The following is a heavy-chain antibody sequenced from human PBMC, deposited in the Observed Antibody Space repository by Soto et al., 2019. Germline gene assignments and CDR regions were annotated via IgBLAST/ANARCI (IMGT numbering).Heavy chain of an antibody. J-gene: IGHJ6*02. V-gene: IGHV1-18*01. CDR1: GYTFSSHG. D-gene: IGHD6-19*01. Sequence: QVQLVQSGAEVKKPGASVKVSCKASGYTFSSHGISWVRQAPGQGLEWMGWISAYNGDTDYAQKFQGRLTMTTDTSTSTAYMELRSLRSDDTAVYYCAREGRLGWYYGMDVWGQGTTVTVSS. CDR3: AREGRLGWYYGMDV. CDR2: ISAYNGDT.